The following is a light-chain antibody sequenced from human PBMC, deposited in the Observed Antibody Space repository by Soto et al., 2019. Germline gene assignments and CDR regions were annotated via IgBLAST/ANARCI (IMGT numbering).Light chain of an antibody. J-gene: IGLJ7*01. CDR1: SSNVGSNS. CDR2: SNN. V-gene: IGLV1-44*01. CDR3: AAWDDSLNGAV. Sequence: QLVLTQPPSASGTPGQRVTISCSGSSSNVGSNSVNWFQQLPGAAPKLLIYSNNRRPSGVPDRFSGSKSGTSASLAISGLQSEDEADYYCAAWDDSLNGAVFGGGTKLTVL.